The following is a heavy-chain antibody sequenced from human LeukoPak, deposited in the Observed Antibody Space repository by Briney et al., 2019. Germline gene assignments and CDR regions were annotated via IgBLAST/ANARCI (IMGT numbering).Heavy chain of an antibody. CDR1: GFTFSSYA. J-gene: IGHJ4*02. CDR3: ANTVVVPAAMGDFDY. D-gene: IGHD2-2*01. V-gene: IGHV3-23*01. CDR2: ISGSGGST. Sequence: GGSLRLSCAASGFTFSSYAMSWVRQAPGKGLEWVSAISGSGGSTYYADSVKGRFTISRDNSKNTLYLQMNSLRAEDTAVYYCANTVVVPAAMGDFDYWGQGTLVIVSS.